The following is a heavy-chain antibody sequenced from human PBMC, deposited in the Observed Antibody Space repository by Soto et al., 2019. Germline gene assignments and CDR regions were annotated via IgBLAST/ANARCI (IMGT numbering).Heavy chain of an antibody. CDR2: ISSSSSVI. Sequence: EVHLVESGGGLVQPGGSLRLSCAASGFTFSSYSMNWVRQAPGKGLEWVSYISSSSSVILYADSVKGRFTISRDNAKNSLYLQVNSLRDEDTALYYCARDRIYAFDIWGQGTMVTVSS. CDR1: GFTFSSYS. V-gene: IGHV3-48*02. J-gene: IGHJ3*02. CDR3: ARDRIYAFDI.